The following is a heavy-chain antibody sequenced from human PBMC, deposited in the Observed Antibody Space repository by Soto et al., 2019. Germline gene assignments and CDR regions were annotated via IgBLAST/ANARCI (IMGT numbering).Heavy chain of an antibody. CDR2: ISTNGGST. Sequence: GSLRLACSASGFTFSIYAMHWVRQAPVKGLEYVSSISTNGGSTDYADSVKGRFTISRDNSKNTVYLQMSSLRVEDTAVYYCVKGEYYYDTSGYYPFDYWGQGTLVTVSS. D-gene: IGHD3-22*01. CDR1: GFTFSIYA. CDR3: VKGEYYYDTSGYYPFDY. V-gene: IGHV3-64D*06. J-gene: IGHJ4*02.